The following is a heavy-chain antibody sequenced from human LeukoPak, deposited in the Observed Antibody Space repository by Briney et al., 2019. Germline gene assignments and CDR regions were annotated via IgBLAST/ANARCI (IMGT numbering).Heavy chain of an antibody. D-gene: IGHD6-13*01. Sequence: EASVKVSCKASGYTFTSYAMNWVRQAPGQGLEWMGWINTNTGNPTYAQGLTGRFVFSLDTSVSTAYLQISSLKAEDTAVYYCARDGGPIAAAGFDYWGQGTLVTVSS. J-gene: IGHJ4*02. CDR2: INTNTGNP. V-gene: IGHV7-4-1*02. CDR3: ARDGGPIAAAGFDY. CDR1: GYTFTSYA.